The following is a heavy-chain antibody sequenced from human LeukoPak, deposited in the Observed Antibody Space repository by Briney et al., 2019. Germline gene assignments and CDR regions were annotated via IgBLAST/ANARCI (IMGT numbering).Heavy chain of an antibody. Sequence: PGGSLRLSCAASGFTFSTYSMHWVRQAPGKGLEWVSSIRSGSTYINYADSVKGRFTISRDDAKKSLYLQMSSLRAEDTAVYYCARDGIFDYWGQGTLVTASS. V-gene: IGHV3-21*01. CDR3: ARDGIFDY. CDR2: IRSGSTYI. CDR1: GFTFSTYS. J-gene: IGHJ4*02.